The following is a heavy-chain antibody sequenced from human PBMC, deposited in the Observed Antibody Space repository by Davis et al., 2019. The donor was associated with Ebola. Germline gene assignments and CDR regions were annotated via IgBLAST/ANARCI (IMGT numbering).Heavy chain of an antibody. CDR1: GFTVNRYN. J-gene: IGHJ6*03. CDR3: ARDAGRPSYMDV. CDR2: TSISGSDV. Sequence: GGSLRLSCAASGFTVNRYNMNWVRQAPGKGLECVSSTSISGSDVYYADSVKGRFTISRDNSKNSLYLQMNSLKAEDTAVYYCARDAGRPSYMDVWGKGTTVTVSS. V-gene: IGHV3-21*04. D-gene: IGHD3-10*01.